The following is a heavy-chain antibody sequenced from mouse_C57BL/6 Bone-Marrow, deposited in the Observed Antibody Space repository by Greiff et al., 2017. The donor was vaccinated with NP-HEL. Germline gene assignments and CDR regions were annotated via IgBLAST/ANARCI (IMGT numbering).Heavy chain of an antibody. Sequence: KVEESGPGLVKPSQSLFLTCSITGFPITSGYYWIWIRQSPGKPLEWMGYITHSGDTFYNPSLQSPIPITRDTSKNPFFLHLNSVTTEDTAMYYSARDSSCYGDFDYWGQGATLTVSS. CDR1: GFPITSGYY. CDR2: ITHSGDT. V-gene: IGHV12-3*01. J-gene: IGHJ2*01. D-gene: IGHD3-2*02. CDR3: ARDSSCYGDFDY.